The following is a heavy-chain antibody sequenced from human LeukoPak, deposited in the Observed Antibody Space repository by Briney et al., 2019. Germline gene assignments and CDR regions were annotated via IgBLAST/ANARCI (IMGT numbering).Heavy chain of an antibody. CDR2: INPNSGGT. CDR3: ASRDMARGVITNYYYYMDV. Sequence: ASVTVSCKASGYTFTGYYMHWVRQAPGQGLEWMGWINPNSGGTNYAQKFQGRVTMTRDTSISTAYMELSRLRSDDTAVYYCASRDMARGVITNYYYYMDVWGKGTTVTVSS. CDR1: GYTFTGYY. J-gene: IGHJ6*03. D-gene: IGHD3-10*01. V-gene: IGHV1-2*02.